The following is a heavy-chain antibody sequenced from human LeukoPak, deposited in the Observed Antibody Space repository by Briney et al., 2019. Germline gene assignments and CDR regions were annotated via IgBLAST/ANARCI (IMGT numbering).Heavy chain of an antibody. CDR1: GYTFTGYY. CDR3: ARRGSSVGGSYYSFDY. D-gene: IGHD1-26*01. J-gene: IGHJ4*02. V-gene: IGHV1-2*02. Sequence: ASVKVSCKASGYTFTGYYMHWVRQAPGQGLEWMGWINPNSCGTNYAQKFQGRVTMTRDTSISTAYMELSRLRSDDTAVYYCARRGSSVGGSYYSFDYWGQGTLVTVSS. CDR2: INPNSCGT.